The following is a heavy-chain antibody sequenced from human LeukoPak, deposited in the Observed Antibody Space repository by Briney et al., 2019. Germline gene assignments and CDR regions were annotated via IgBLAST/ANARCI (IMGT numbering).Heavy chain of an antibody. CDR1: GYTFTSYG. CDR3: ARGQYYYDSSGYCKFDY. J-gene: IGHJ4*02. Sequence: ASVKVSCKASGYTFTSYGISWVRQAPGQGLEWMGWISAYNGNTNYAQKLQGRVTMTTDTSTSTAYMELRSLRSDDTAVYYCARGQYYYDSSGYCKFDYWGQGTLVTVSS. CDR2: ISAYNGNT. V-gene: IGHV1-18*01. D-gene: IGHD3-22*01.